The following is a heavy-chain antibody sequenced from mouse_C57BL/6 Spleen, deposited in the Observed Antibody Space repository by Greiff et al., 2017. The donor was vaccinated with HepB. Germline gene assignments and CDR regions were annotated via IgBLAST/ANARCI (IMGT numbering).Heavy chain of an antibody. CDR3: ARPDPAWFAY. CDR1: GFTFSDYG. Sequence: EVKVVESGGGLVKPGGSLKLSCAASGFTFSDYGMHWVRQAPEKGLEWVAYISSGSSTIYYADTVKGRFTISRDNAKHTLFLQMTSLRSEDTAMYYCARPDPAWFAYWGQGTLVTVSA. V-gene: IGHV5-17*01. CDR2: ISSGSSTI. J-gene: IGHJ3*01.